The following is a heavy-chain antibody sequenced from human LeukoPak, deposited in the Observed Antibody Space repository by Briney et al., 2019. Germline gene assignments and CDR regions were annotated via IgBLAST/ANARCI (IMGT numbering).Heavy chain of an antibody. J-gene: IGHJ4*02. CDR2: ITITGSSP. CDR3: AKSSSSWSYYFNY. CDR1: GFTFSGYA. D-gene: IGHD6-13*01. V-gene: IGHV3-23*01. Sequence: GGSLRLSCAASGFTFSGYAMAWVRQAPGKGLEWVSSITITGSSPSYADPVKGRFTVSRDNSKNTLYLQMNSLRAEDTAVYFCAKSSSSWSYYFNYWGQGTLVTVSS.